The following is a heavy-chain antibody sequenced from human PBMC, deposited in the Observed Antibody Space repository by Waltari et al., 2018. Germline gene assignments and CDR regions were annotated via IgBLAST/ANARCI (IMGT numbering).Heavy chain of an antibody. CDR3: AREVEWFGEFRLYYFDY. D-gene: IGHD3-10*01. CDR2: IIPIFGTA. CDR1: GGTFSSYA. J-gene: IGHJ4*02. Sequence: QVQLVQSGAEVKKPGSSVKVSCKASGGTFSSYAISGVRQAPGQGLEWMGRIIPIFGTANYAQKFQGRVTITADKSTSTAYMELSSLRSEDTAVYYCAREVEWFGEFRLYYFDYWGQGTLVTVSS. V-gene: IGHV1-69*13.